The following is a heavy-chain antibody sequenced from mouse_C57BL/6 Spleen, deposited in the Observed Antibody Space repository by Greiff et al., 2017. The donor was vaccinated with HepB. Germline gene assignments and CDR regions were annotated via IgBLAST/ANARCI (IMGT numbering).Heavy chain of an antibody. D-gene: IGHD1-1*01. V-gene: IGHV1-50*01. CDR3: AGDYGRRGY. CDR1: GYTFTSYW. J-gene: IGHJ2*01. CDR2: IDPSDSYT. Sequence: QVQLQQPGAELVKPGASVKLSCKASGYTFTSYWMQWVKQRPGQGLEWIGEIDPSDSYTNYNQKFKGKATLTVDTSSSTSYMQLSSLTSEDSAVYYCAGDYGRRGYWGQGTTLTVSS.